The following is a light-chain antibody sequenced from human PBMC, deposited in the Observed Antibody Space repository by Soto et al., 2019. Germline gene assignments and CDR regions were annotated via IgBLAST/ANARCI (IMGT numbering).Light chain of an antibody. V-gene: IGKV1-5*01. CDR3: QHYNSNPWT. J-gene: IGKJ1*01. CDR1: QSVNGW. Sequence: DTQMTQSPSTLSASVGDRVTITCRASQSVNGWLAWYQQKPGKAPKLLIYAASNLESGVPSRFSGSGSGTEFTLTISSLQPDDFATYYCQHYNSNPWTFGQGTKVEIK. CDR2: AAS.